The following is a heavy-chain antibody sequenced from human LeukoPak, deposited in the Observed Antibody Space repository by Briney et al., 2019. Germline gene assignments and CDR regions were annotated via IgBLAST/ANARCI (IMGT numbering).Heavy chain of an antibody. CDR2: IYSGGST. D-gene: IGHD3-9*01. CDR1: GFTVSSNY. CDR3: AREVDPDAFDI. V-gene: IGHV3-66*01. J-gene: IGHJ3*02. Sequence: PGRSLRLSCAASGFTVSSNYMSWVRQAPGKGLEWVSVIYSGGSTYYADSVKGRFTISRDNSKNTLYLQMNSLRAEDTAVYYCAREVDPDAFDIWGQGTMVTVSS.